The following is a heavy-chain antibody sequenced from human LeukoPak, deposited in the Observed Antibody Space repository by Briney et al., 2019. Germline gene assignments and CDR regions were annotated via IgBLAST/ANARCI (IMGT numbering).Heavy chain of an antibody. CDR3: AKPISGGLAVTADWFHP. V-gene: IGHV3-23*01. CDR1: RFAFSGYA. Sequence: VGSLRLSWAASRFAFSGYAMSWLRQPPGQGLEWVSTINANSGTTSYAASVRGRFTISRDNSKNTLYLQLNTLRADDTATYYCAKPISGGLAVTADWFHPWGQGTLVVVSS. J-gene: IGHJ5*01. CDR2: INANSGTT. D-gene: IGHD6-19*01.